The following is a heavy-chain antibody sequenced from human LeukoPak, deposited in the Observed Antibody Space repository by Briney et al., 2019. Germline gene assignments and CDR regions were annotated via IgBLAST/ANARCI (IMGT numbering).Heavy chain of an antibody. D-gene: IGHD3-22*01. J-gene: IGHJ4*02. Sequence: PGESLRLSCAVSGFTFSNYSMHWVRQAPDKGLEWVAFIRYDGSHKYYADSVKGRFTISRDNSKNTLYLQMSSLRADDTAVFYCAKDSGYYKGYFDYWGQGTLVTVSS. CDR3: AKDSGYYKGYFDY. CDR1: GFTFSNYS. V-gene: IGHV3-30*02. CDR2: IRYDGSHK.